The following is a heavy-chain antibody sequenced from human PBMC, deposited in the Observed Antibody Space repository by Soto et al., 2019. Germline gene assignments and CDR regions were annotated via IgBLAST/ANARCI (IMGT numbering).Heavy chain of an antibody. Sequence: ASVKVSCKASGGTFSSYAISWVRQAPGQGLEWMGGIIPIFGTANYAQKFQGRVTITADESTSTAYMELSSLRSEDTAVYYCARENYDSSPFDYWGQGTLVTVSS. CDR1: GGTFSSYA. V-gene: IGHV1-69*13. J-gene: IGHJ4*02. D-gene: IGHD3-22*01. CDR2: IIPIFGTA. CDR3: ARENYDSSPFDY.